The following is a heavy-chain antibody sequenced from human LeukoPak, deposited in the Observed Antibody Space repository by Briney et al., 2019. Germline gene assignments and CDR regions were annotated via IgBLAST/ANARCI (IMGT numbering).Heavy chain of an antibody. CDR2: IGTAGDT. CDR1: GFTFTSYD. D-gene: IGHD1-26*01. J-gene: IGHJ4*02. CDR3: APPAGARTPVGY. V-gene: IGHV3-13*01. Sequence: GGSLRLSCAASGFTFTSYDMHWVRQATGKGLEWVSAIGTAGDTYYPGSVKGRFTISRENAKNSLYLQMNSLRAGDTAVYYCAPPAGARTPVGYWGQGTLVTVSS.